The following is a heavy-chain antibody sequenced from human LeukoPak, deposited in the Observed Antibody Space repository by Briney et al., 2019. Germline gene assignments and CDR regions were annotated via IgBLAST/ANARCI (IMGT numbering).Heavy chain of an antibody. CDR3: ARGRYDFWSGYSNYYYYYGMDV. CDR2: ISYDGSNE. D-gene: IGHD3-3*01. CDR1: GFTFSSYA. J-gene: IGHJ6*02. V-gene: IGHV3-30-3*01. Sequence: PGGSLRLSCAASGFTFSSYAMHWVRQAPGKGLEWVAVISYDGSNEYYADSVKGRFTISRDNSKNTLYLQMNSLRAEDTAVYYCARGRYDFWSGYSNYYYYYGMDVWGQGTTVTVSS.